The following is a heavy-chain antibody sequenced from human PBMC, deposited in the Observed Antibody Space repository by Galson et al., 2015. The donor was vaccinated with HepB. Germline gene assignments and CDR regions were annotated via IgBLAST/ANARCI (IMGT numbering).Heavy chain of an antibody. D-gene: IGHD3-16*01. V-gene: IGHV3-7*03. Sequence: SLRLSCAVSEFPFSNYYMSWLRQAPGMGLEWVANINQDGSETHYVDSVRGRVTVSRDNAKKSLFLQMNTLGAEDTAVYYCARDTYGWGTPFDYWGQGTLVPGSS. CDR1: EFPFSNYY. CDR3: ARDTYGWGTPFDY. J-gene: IGHJ4*02. CDR2: INQDGSET.